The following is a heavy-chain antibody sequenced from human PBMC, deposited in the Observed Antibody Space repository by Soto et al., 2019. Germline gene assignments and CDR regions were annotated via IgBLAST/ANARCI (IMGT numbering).Heavy chain of an antibody. V-gene: IGHV4-34*01. J-gene: IGHJ4*02. D-gene: IGHD5-18*01. Sequence: QVQLQQWGAGLLKPSETLSLTCAVYGGSFSGYYWSWIRQPPGKGLEWIGEINHSGSTNYNPFLKSRVTISVDTSKNQFSLKLSSVTAADTAVYYCASKRGYKNDYWGQGTLVTVSS. CDR1: GGSFSGYY. CDR3: ASKRGYKNDY. CDR2: INHSGST.